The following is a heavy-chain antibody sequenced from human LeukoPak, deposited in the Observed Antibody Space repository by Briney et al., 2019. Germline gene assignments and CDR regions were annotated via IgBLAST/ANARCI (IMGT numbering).Heavy chain of an antibody. CDR1: GFTFDDYA. CDR3: AKADNSGYDYYFDY. V-gene: IGHV3-9*01. D-gene: IGHD5-12*01. J-gene: IGHJ4*02. Sequence: GGSLRLSCAASGFTFDDYAMHWVRQAPGKGLEWVSGISWNSGSIGYADSVKGRFTISRDNAKNSLYLQMNSLRAEDTALYYCAKADNSGYDYYFDYWGQGTLVTVSS. CDR2: ISWNSGSI.